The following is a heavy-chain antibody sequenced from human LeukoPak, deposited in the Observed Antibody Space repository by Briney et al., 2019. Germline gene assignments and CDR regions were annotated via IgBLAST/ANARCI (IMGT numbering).Heavy chain of an antibody. CDR2: IKSKTDGGTT. J-gene: IGHJ3*02. CDR3: TTDRVDFWSDSAFDI. Sequence: GGSLRLSCAASGFTFSNAWMSWVRQAPGKGLEWVGRIKSKTDGGTTDYAAPVKGRFTISRDDSKNTLYLQMNSLKTEDTAVYYCTTDRVDFWSDSAFDIWGQGTMVTVSS. V-gene: IGHV3-15*01. D-gene: IGHD3-3*01. CDR1: GFTFSNAW.